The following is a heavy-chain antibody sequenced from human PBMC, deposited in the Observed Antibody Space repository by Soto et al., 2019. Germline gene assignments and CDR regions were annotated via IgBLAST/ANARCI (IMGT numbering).Heavy chain of an antibody. V-gene: IGHV3-30*18. CDR3: AKVDAVVTLGYYYYYGMDV. CDR2: ISYDGSNK. Sequence: GGSLRLSCAASGFTFSSYGMHWVRQAPGKGLEWVAVISYDGSNKYYGDSGKGGFTISRDNSKNTLYLQMNSLRAEDTAVYYCAKVDAVVTLGYYYYYGMDVWGQGTTVTVSS. J-gene: IGHJ6*02. D-gene: IGHD2-21*02. CDR1: GFTFSSYG.